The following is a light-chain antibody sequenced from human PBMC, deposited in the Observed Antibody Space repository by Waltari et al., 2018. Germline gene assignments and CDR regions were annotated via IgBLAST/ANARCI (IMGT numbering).Light chain of an antibody. CDR1: LSLLHSNKFNY. CDR2: LGS. V-gene: IGKV2-28*01. Sequence: DIALTQSPLSLSVTPGEPASISCRSSLSLLHSNKFNYLDWYLQKPGQSPQVLIYLGSNRASGVPDRFSGSGSGTDFTLNISRVEAEDVGVYYCMQALQTPRTFGQGTRLEIK. CDR3: MQALQTPRT. J-gene: IGKJ2*01.